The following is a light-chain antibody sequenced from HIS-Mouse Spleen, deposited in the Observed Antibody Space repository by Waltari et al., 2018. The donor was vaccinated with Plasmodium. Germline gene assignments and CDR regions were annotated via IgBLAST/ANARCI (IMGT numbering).Light chain of an antibody. CDR2: KVY. CDR1: QSLVHSDGNTS. Sequence: DVVMTQSPLSLPVTLGQPASISCRSSQSLVHSDGNTSLNWFQQRPGQSPRRLIYKVYNRDSGVPDRLSGSGSGTDFTLKSSRVEAEDVGVYYCMQGTHWPLYTFGQGTKLEIK. CDR3: MQGTHWPLYT. V-gene: IGKV2-30*02. J-gene: IGKJ2*01.